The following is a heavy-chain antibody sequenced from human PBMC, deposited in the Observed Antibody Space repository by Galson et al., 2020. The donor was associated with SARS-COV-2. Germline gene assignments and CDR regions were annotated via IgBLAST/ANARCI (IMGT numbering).Heavy chain of an antibody. CDR1: GYAFSNFG. Sequence: GESLKISCEASGYAFSNFGISWVRQAPGQGLEWLGWVSTYSGDTNFAQKFQARVTLTTDTSTSTAYMELTSLTSDDTAVYYCARDHEYIYGPTFDSWGQGTLVTVSS. CDR3: ARDHEYIYGPTFDS. D-gene: IGHD3-10*01. J-gene: IGHJ4*02. V-gene: IGHV1-18*01. CDR2: VSTYSGDT.